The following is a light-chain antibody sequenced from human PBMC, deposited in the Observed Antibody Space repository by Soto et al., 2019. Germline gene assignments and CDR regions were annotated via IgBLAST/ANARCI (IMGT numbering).Light chain of an antibody. CDR3: QQYHTTPQT. J-gene: IGKJ1*01. CDR2: WAS. V-gene: IGKV4-1*01. CDR1: QNVLYSSNNKNY. Sequence: DIVMTQSPDSLAVSLGERATINCKSSQNVLYSSNNKNYLAWYQQKPGQPPKLLISWASTRESGVPDRFSGSGSGTDFTLNINSLQAEDVAVYYCQQYHTTPQTFGQGTKVEI.